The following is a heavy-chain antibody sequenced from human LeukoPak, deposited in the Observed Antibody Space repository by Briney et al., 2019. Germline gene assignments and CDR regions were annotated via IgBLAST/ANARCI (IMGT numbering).Heavy chain of an antibody. Sequence: GGSLRLSCAASGFTFSSYSMNWVRQAPGKGLEWVSSISSSSSYIYYADSLKGRFTISGDNAKNSLYLQMNSLRAEDTAVYYCARDPGIGGLHFDYWGQGTLVTVSS. CDR1: GFTFSSYS. V-gene: IGHV3-21*01. J-gene: IGHJ4*02. D-gene: IGHD2-15*01. CDR2: ISSSSSYI. CDR3: ARDPGIGGLHFDY.